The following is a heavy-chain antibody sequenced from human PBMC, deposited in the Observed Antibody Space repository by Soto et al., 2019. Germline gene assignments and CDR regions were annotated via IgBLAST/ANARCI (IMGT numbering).Heavy chain of an antibody. CDR1: GYTFTCYF. Sequence: ASVXVSCKASGYTFTCYFMRWVRQAPGQGLEWMGWINPNSGATKYAQKFQGRVTLSRDTSIRTAYMELSGLRSDDTAVYYCARGGGTIIDHIPWGQGPLVTVSS. D-gene: IGHD1-1*01. CDR2: INPNSGAT. CDR3: ARGGGTIIDHIP. V-gene: IGHV1-2*02. J-gene: IGHJ4*02.